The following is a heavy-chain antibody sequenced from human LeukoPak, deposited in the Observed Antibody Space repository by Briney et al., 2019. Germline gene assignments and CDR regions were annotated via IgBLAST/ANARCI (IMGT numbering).Heavy chain of an antibody. J-gene: IGHJ4*02. CDR1: GFTFADYW. V-gene: IGHV3-7*05. CDR3: AREEGRGYYRY. D-gene: IGHD1-26*01. CDR2: INQDGSEK. Sequence: GGSLRLSCAASGFTFADYWMSWVRQAPGKGLEWVANINQDGSEKYYVDSVTGRFTISRDNARKSLYLQMNSLSAEDTAVYYCAREEGRGYYRYWGQETLVTVSS.